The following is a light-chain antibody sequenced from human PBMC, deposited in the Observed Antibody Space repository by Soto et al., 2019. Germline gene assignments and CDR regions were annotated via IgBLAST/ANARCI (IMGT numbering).Light chain of an antibody. CDR3: QQYYTNPIT. CDR1: QSILYSSNNKNY. CDR2: WAS. J-gene: IGKJ5*01. V-gene: IGKV4-1*01. Sequence: DIVMTQFPASLAVSLGERATINCKSSQSILYSSNNKNYLAWYQQKPGQPPKLLIYWASTRESGVPDRFSGSASGTDFTLTISSLQAEDVAVYYCQQYYTNPITFGQGTRLES.